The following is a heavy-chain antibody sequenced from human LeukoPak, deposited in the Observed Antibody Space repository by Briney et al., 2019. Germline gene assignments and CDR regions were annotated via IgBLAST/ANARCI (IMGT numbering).Heavy chain of an antibody. CDR3: AQGDDYSNLYFDY. CDR2: ISSSSSYI. J-gene: IGHJ4*02. Sequence: GGSLRLSCAASGFTFSSYSMNWVRQAPGKGLEWVSSISSSSSYIYYADSVKGRFTVSRDNAKNSLYLQMNSLRAEDTAVYYCAQGDDYSNLYFDYWGQGTLVTVSS. D-gene: IGHD4-4*01. CDR1: GFTFSSYS. V-gene: IGHV3-21*01.